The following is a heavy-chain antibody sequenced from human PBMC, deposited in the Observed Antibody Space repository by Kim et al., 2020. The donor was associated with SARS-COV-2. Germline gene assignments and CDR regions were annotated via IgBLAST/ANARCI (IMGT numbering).Heavy chain of an antibody. CDR2: TYYMSNWSK. CDR1: GDSVSSNSAA. J-gene: IGHJ4*02. V-gene: IGHV6-1*01. D-gene: IGHD3-10*01. Sequence: SQTLSLTCAISGDSVSSNSAAWSWIRQSPSRGLEWLGRTYYMSNWSKDSAVSVKSRININPDTSKNQFSLQLNSVTPEDTAVYYCARRGSGSGTAFDYWGQGTRVTVSS. CDR3: ARRGSGSGTAFDY.